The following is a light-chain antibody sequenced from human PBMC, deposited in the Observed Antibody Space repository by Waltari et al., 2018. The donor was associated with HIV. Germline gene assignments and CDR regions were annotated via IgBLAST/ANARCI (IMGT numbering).Light chain of an antibody. CDR1: SANIASNT. J-gene: IGLJ2*01. CDR3: AAWDDSLNGVI. V-gene: IGLV1-44*01. Sequence: QSVLTQPPSASGTPGQRVTIPCSGSSANIASNTVNWYQQLPGTAPKLLIYNNNQRPSGVPDRFSGSKSGTSASLAISGLQSEDEADYYCAAWDDSLNGVIFGGGTKLTVL. CDR2: NNN.